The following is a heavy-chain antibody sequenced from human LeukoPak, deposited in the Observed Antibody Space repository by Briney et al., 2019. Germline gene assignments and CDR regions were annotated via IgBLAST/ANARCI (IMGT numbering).Heavy chain of an antibody. J-gene: IGHJ4*02. Sequence: PGGSLRLSCAASGLTFSSYAMSWVRQAPGKGLEWVSAISGSGGSTYYADSVKGRFTISRDNSKNTLYLQMNSLRAEDTAVYYCAKWALAYCGGDCYSHFDYWGQGTLVTVSS. CDR3: AKWALAYCGGDCYSHFDY. CDR1: GLTFSSYA. D-gene: IGHD2-21*02. CDR2: ISGSGGST. V-gene: IGHV3-23*01.